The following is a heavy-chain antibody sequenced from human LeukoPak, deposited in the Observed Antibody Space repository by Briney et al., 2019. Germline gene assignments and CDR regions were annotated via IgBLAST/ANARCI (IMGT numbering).Heavy chain of an antibody. CDR2: IYTSGST. V-gene: IGHV4-61*02. J-gene: IGHJ5*02. CDR1: GGSISSGSYY. Sequence: PSETLSLTCTVSGGSISSGSYYWSWIRQPAGKGLEWIGRIYTSGSTNYNPSLKSRVTISVDTPKNQFSLKLTSVTAADTAVYFCARGGYYGSGNDFRFDPWGQGTLVTVSS. CDR3: ARGGYYGSGNDFRFDP. D-gene: IGHD3-10*01.